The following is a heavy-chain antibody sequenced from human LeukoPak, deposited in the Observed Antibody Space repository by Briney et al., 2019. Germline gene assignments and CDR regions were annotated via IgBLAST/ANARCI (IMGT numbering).Heavy chain of an antibody. J-gene: IGHJ4*02. D-gene: IGHD1-26*01. CDR1: GGSFSGYY. Sequence: SETLSLTCAVYGGSFSGYYWSWIRQPPGKGLEWIGEINHSGGTNYNPSLKSRVTISVDTSKNQFSLKLSSVTAADTAVYYCARATYSGSHKVGYWGQGTLVTVSS. CDR2: INHSGGT. V-gene: IGHV4-34*01. CDR3: ARATYSGSHKVGY.